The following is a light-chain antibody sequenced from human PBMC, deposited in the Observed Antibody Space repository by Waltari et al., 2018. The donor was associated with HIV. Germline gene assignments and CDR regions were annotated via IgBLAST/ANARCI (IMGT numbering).Light chain of an antibody. CDR1: QSLAFRDGTSY. Sequence: TQSPLSLSVTLGQPPALSCNSNQSLAFRDGTSYLFWYHQRPGHPPRRLLYQVSRRDSGVPGRITGSGSDTDFTLRISRVAAEDAGFYFCMQATSWPHTFGQRTELQI. J-gene: IGKJ2*01. V-gene: IGKV2-30*01. CDR2: QVS. CDR3: MQATSWPHT.